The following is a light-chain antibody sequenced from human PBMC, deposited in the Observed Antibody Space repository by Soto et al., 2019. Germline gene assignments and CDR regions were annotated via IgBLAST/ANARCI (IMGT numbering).Light chain of an antibody. Sequence: EAVLTQSPATLSVSPGERATLSCRASQSVATNLAWYQQRPGQAPRPLIYGASKRAVGLPARFSGSGSGTEFTLTITSLQSEEFAVYYCQQYNNWPQTFGQGTKVEIK. CDR3: QQYNNWPQT. CDR1: QSVATN. CDR2: GAS. J-gene: IGKJ1*01. V-gene: IGKV3-15*01.